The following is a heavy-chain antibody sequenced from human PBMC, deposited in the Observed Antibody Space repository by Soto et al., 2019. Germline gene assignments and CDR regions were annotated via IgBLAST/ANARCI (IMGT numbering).Heavy chain of an antibody. J-gene: IGHJ4*02. CDR1: GFAFRSYN. V-gene: IGHV3-21*01. CDR3: ASATVVAATSDF. D-gene: IGHD2-15*01. Sequence: EVQLVESGGGLVKPGGSLTLSCAASGFAFRSYNMNWVRQAPGKGLEWVASISSGSSNIYYADSVKGRFTISRDTAKNSLFLQMASLRAEDSAVYYCASATVVAATSDFWGQGALVTVSS. CDR2: ISSGSSNI.